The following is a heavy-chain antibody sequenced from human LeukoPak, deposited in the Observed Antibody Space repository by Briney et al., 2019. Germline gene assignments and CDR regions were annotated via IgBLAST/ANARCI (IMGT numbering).Heavy chain of an antibody. CDR1: GDSFSGYY. D-gene: IGHD3-10*01. V-gene: IGHV4-34*01. Sequence: SETLSLTCAVYGDSFSGYYWSWIRQPPGKGLEGIGEINHSGSTNYNPSLKSRVTISVDTSKNQFSLKLSSVTAADTAVYYWARGHYYGSTNYFDYWGQGTLVTVSS. CDR3: ARGHYYGSTNYFDY. CDR2: INHSGST. J-gene: IGHJ4*02.